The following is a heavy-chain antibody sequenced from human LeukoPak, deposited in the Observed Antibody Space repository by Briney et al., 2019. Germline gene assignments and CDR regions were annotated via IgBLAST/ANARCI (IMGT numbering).Heavy chain of an antibody. V-gene: IGHV3-23*01. CDR2: ISGSAGST. D-gene: IGHD4-17*01. CDR3: ATGSTFGDLNYFDS. J-gene: IGHJ4*02. Sequence: QPGGSLRLSCTASGFTFSNFGMSWVRQAPGKGLEWVSTISGSAGSTHYADSVKGRFTISRDTSKNMLYLQMTSLRAEDTALYYCATGSTFGDLNYFDSWGQGALVSVSS. CDR1: GFTFSNFG.